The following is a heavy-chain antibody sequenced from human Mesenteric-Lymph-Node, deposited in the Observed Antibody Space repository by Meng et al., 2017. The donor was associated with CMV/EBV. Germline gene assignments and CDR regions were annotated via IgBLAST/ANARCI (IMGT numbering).Heavy chain of an antibody. CDR3: AKDLLTDIVVVPAARNYYYYYGMDV. D-gene: IGHD2-2*01. Sequence: GGSLRLSCAASGFTFSSYAMSWVRQAPGKGLEWVSAISGSGGSTYYADSVKGRFTISRDNSKTTLYLQMNSLRAEDTAVYYCAKDLLTDIVVVPAARNYYYYYGMDVWGQGTTVTVSS. J-gene: IGHJ6*02. CDR1: GFTFSSYA. CDR2: ISGSGGST. V-gene: IGHV3-23*01.